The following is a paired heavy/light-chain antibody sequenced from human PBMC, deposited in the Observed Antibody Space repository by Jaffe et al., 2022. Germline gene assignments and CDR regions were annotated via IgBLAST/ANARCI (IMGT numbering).Heavy chain of an antibody. J-gene: IGHJ3*02. Sequence: EVQLLESGGGLVQPGGSLRLSCAASGFTFGNYAMNWVRQAPGKGLEWVSHIGGGDEPTFYADSVKGRFTVSRDNSKNTLHLQMHSLRVDDTAVYYCTKDAVENNGIFDAFDRWGQGTVVTVSS. D-gene: IGHD1-1*01. CDR1: GFTFGNYA. V-gene: IGHV3-23*01. CDR3: TKDAVENNGIFDAFDR. CDR2: IGGGDEPT.
Light chain of an antibody. V-gene: IGKV3-20*01. CDR1: QSVSSNY. Sequence: EIVLTQSPGTLSLSPGDRATLSCRGSQSVSSNYLAWYQQRPGQAPRLLIYGASSRATGIPDRFSGSGSGTDFTLTISRLEPEDFAIYYCQRYGRSSSMYAFGQGTKLEIK. CDR2: GAS. CDR3: QRYGRSSSMYA. J-gene: IGKJ2*01.